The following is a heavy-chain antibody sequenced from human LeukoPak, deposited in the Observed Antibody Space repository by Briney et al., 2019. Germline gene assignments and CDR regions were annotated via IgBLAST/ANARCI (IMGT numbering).Heavy chain of an antibody. CDR3: ARDQVGAARFDS. D-gene: IGHD2-15*01. CDR2: INPNSGDT. Sequence: GASVKVSCKASGYIFSDYYMHWVRQAPGQGLEWMGWINPNSGDTNYAQKFQGRVTMTRDTSISTAYMELSRLRSDDTAVYYCARDQVGAARFDSWGQGTLVTVSP. CDR1: GYIFSDYY. J-gene: IGHJ4*02. V-gene: IGHV1-2*02.